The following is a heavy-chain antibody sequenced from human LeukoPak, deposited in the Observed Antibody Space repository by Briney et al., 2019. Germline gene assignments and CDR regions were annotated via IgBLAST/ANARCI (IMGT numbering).Heavy chain of an antibody. V-gene: IGHV4-61*02. D-gene: IGHD6-13*01. Sequence: SETLSLTCTVSGGSISSNNYYWSWIRQPAGKGLEWIGRISPSGSTNYNPSLKSRVTISVDTSKNQFSLKLSSVTAADTAVYYCARAGYSSSWLSWFDPWGQGTLVTVSS. CDR1: GGSISSNNYY. CDR2: ISPSGST. CDR3: ARAGYSSSWLSWFDP. J-gene: IGHJ5*02.